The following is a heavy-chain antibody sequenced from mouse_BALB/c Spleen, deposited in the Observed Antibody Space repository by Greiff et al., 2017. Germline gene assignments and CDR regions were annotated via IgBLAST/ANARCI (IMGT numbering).Heavy chain of an antibody. CDR2: ISSGSSNI. V-gene: IGHV5-17*02. CDR3: ARGRYYNYAGYAMDY. CDR1: GFHFSSLG. D-gene: IGHD2-4*01. J-gene: IGHJ4*01. Sequence: LVESGGGFCQPGGFRQLFFAASGFHFSSLGNDLGRPAPEKGLEWVAYISSGSSNIYYPDTVKGRFTISRDNPKNTLFLQMTSPRSEDTAMYYCARGRYYNYAGYAMDYWGQGTSVTVSS.